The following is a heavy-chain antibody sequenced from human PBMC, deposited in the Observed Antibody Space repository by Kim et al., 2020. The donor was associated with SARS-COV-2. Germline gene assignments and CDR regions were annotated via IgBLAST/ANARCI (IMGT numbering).Heavy chain of an antibody. Sequence: GGSLRLSCAASGFTFSSYGMHWVRQAPGKGLEWVAVIWYDGSNKYYADSVKGRFTISRDNSNNTLYLQMNSLRAEDTAVYYCARDGAAGSTTYYYYGMDVWGQGTTVTVSS. CDR1: GFTFSSYG. CDR3: ARDGAAGSTTYYYYGMDV. J-gene: IGHJ6*02. D-gene: IGHD6-13*01. CDR2: IWYDGSNK. V-gene: IGHV3-33*01.